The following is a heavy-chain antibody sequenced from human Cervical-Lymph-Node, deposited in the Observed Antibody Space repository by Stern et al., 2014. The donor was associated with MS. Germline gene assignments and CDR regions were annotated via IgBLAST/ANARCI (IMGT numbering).Heavy chain of an antibody. D-gene: IGHD7-27*01. J-gene: IGHJ5*01. CDR1: GGSFNIYS. V-gene: IGHV1-69*09. CDR2: IIPYLGIA. Sequence: QVQLVESGAEVKKPGSSVKVSCKASGGSFNIYSVRWVRQAPGQGLQWMGKIIPYLGIARPTQRFQGRLVLTADDSTGTAYMELSSLKSDDSAVYYCAKGGDIFESWGQGTLVTVSS. CDR3: AKGGDIFES.